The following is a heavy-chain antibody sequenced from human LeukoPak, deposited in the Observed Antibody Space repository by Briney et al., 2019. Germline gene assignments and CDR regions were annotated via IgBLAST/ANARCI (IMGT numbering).Heavy chain of an antibody. J-gene: IGHJ4*02. CDR2: IYHSGST. CDR1: GGSISSGGYS. CDR3: ARAPYNDHFDY. V-gene: IGHV4-30-2*01. Sequence: SETLSLTCAVPGGSISSGGYSWSWIRQPPGKGLEWIGYIYHSGSTYYNPSLKSRVTISVDRSKNQFSLKLSSVTAADTAVYYCARAPYNDHFDYWGQGTLVTVSS. D-gene: IGHD5-24*01.